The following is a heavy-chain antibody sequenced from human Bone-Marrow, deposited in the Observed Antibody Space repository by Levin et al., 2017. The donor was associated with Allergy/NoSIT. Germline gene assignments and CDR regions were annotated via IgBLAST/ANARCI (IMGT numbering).Heavy chain of an antibody. J-gene: IGHJ4*02. CDR1: GGSISTSY. CDR2: LYKSGNT. Sequence: SQTLSLTCTISGGSISTSYWSWIRQPAGKGLEWIGRLYKSGNTNYNPSLTSRATVSVDTSKNQFSLKLTSVTAADTAVYYCARASSTTSSNFDYWGQGTMVTVSS. CDR3: ARASSTTSSNFDY. V-gene: IGHV4-4*07. D-gene: IGHD2-2*01.